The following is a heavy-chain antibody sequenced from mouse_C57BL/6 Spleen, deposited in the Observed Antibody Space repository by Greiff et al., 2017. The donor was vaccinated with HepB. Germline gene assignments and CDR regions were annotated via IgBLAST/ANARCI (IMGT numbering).Heavy chain of an antibody. CDR3: ARSEGNYEDY. V-gene: IGHV1-80*01. CDR1: GYAFSSYW. Sequence: QVHVKQSGAELVKPGASVKISCKASGYAFSSYWMNWVKQRPGKGLEWIGQIYPGDGDTNYNGKFKGKATLTADKSSSTAYMQLSSLTSEDSAVYFCARSEGNYEDYWGQGTTLTVSS. J-gene: IGHJ2*01. CDR2: IYPGDGDT. D-gene: IGHD2-1*01.